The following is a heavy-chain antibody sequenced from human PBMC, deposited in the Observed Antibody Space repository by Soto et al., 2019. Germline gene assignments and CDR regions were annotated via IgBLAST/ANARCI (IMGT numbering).Heavy chain of an antibody. V-gene: IGHV1-69*01. J-gene: IGHJ4*02. CDR3: ARDRDHTYDY. Sequence: QVQLVQSGAEVKKPGSSVKVSCKASGGTFSSFAISWVRQAPGQRLEWMGGIIPIFGTTNYAQKLQGRVTIPADESTSTAYMDVTTLRSEDTAVYYCARDRDHTYDYWGQGTLVTVSS. CDR1: GGTFSSFA. CDR2: IIPIFGTT.